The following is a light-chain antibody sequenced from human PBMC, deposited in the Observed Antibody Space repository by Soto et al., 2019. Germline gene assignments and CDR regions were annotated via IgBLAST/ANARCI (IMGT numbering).Light chain of an antibody. CDR1: QSVSTY. Sequence: PGERATLSCWASQSVSTYLAWYQQKPGQAPRLLIYDASSRATGIPARFSGSGSGTDFTLTISSVEPEDSAVYYCQQYSKWPITFGQGTRLEIK. J-gene: IGKJ5*01. CDR3: QQYSKWPIT. V-gene: IGKV3-11*01. CDR2: DAS.